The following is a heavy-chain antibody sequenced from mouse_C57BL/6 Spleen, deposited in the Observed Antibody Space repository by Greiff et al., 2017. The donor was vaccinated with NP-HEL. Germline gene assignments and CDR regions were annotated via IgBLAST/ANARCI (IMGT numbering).Heavy chain of an antibody. CDR3: ARIFPYDYDRAY. Sequence: VQLQQSGTELVKPGASVKLSCKASGYTFTSYWMHWVKQRPGQGLEWIGNINPSNGGTNYNEKFKSKASLTVDKSSSTAYMQLSSLTSEDSAVYYWARIFPYDYDRAYWGQGTLVTVSA. CDR1: GYTFTSYW. V-gene: IGHV1-53*01. D-gene: IGHD2-4*01. CDR2: INPSNGGT. J-gene: IGHJ3*01.